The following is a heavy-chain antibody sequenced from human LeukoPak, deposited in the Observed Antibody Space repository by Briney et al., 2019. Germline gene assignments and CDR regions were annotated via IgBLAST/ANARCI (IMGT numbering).Heavy chain of an antibody. J-gene: IGHJ4*02. CDR2: ISSSSSYI. D-gene: IGHD6-13*01. CDR3: ARDRTTGIAAAGTLGY. Sequence: GGSLRLSCAASGFTFGSYSMNWVRQAPGKGLEWVSSISSSSSYIYYADSVKGRFTISRDNAKNSLYLQMNSLRAEDTALYYCARDRTTGIAAAGTLGYWGQGTLVTVSS. V-gene: IGHV3-21*04. CDR1: GFTFGSYS.